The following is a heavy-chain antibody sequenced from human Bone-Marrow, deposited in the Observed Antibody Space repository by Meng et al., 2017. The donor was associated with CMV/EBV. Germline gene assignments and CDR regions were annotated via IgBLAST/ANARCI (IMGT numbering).Heavy chain of an antibody. CDR2: ISSSSSYI. D-gene: IGHD2-15*01. J-gene: IGHJ6*02. V-gene: IGHV3-21*01. CDR1: GFTFSSYS. Sequence: GESLKISCAASGFTFSSYSMNWVRQAPGKGLEWVSSISSSSSYIYYADSVKGRFTISRDNAKNSLYLQMNSLRAEDTAVYYCARSPVVVVVAATYYYYYYGMDGWGQGTTVTVSS. CDR3: ARSPVVVVVAATYYYYYYGMDG.